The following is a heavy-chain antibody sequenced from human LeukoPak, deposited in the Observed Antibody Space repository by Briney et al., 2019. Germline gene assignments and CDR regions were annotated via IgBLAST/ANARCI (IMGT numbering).Heavy chain of an antibody. V-gene: IGHV1-69*06. J-gene: IGHJ4*02. CDR2: IIPIFGTA. D-gene: IGHD3-22*01. CDR1: GGTFSSYA. Sequence: SVKVSCKASGGTFSSYAISWVRQAPGQGLEWMGGIIPIFGTANYAQKFQGRVTITADKSTSTAYMELSSLRSEDTAVYYCAREGGPEYYYGSSGYYFPPDYWGQGTLGTVSS. CDR3: AREGGPEYYYGSSGYYFPPDY.